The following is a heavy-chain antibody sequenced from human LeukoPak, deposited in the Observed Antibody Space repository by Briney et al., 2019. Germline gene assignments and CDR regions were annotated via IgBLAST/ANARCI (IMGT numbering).Heavy chain of an antibody. CDR1: GFTFSSYG. CDR3: ARHGTSASLRPRFDP. CDR2: ISSSSSYI. Sequence: GGSLRLSCAASGFTFSSYGMHWVRQAPGKGLEWVSSISSSSSYIYYADSVKGRFTISRDNAKNSLYLQMNSLRAEDTAVYYCARHGTSASLRPRFDPWGQGTLVTVSS. V-gene: IGHV3-21*01. J-gene: IGHJ5*02. D-gene: IGHD1-26*01.